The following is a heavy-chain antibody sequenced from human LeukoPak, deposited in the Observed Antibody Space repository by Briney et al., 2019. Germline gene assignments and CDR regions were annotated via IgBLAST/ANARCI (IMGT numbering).Heavy chain of an antibody. CDR1: GFTFSRYW. CDR3: AREDFYGMDV. V-gene: IGHV3-74*01. J-gene: IGHJ6*02. CDR2: INSDGSTT. Sequence: PGGSLRLSCAASGFTFSRYWMNWVRQAPGKGLVWFSRINSDGSTTRYADSVKGRFTISRDNAKNTMYLQMNSLRAEDTAVYYCAREDFYGMDVWGQGTTVTVSS.